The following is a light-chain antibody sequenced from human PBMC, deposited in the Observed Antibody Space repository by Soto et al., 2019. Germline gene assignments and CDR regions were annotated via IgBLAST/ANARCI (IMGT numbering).Light chain of an antibody. J-gene: IGLJ3*02. V-gene: IGLV3-21*02. CDR2: DDT. Sequence: SYELTQPLSVSGAPGQTARITCGGNNVASKTVHWYRQKPGQAPVLVLYDDTDRPSGIPERFSGSNSGNTATLTISRVEAGDEADYYCQVWDTSDHSGVFGGGTKVTVL. CDR3: QVWDTSDHSGV. CDR1: NVASKT.